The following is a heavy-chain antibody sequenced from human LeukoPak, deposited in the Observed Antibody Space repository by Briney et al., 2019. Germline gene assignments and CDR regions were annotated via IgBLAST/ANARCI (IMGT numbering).Heavy chain of an antibody. CDR2: ISPSADRT. CDR3: AIMHGYYDGSGYWVQ. Sequence: GGSLRLSCAASGFTFSSYAMSWVRQAPGQGLEWVSFISPSADRTSNADSVEGRFTISRDNPRNTLYLQMNSLRDEDTAVYYCAIMHGYYDGSGYWVQWGQRTLVTVSS. V-gene: IGHV3-23*01. CDR1: GFTFSSYA. D-gene: IGHD3-22*01. J-gene: IGHJ4*02.